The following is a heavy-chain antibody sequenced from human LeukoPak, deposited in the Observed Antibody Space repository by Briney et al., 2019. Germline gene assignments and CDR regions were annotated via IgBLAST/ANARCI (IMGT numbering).Heavy chain of an antibody. CDR3: ARDGAATYHSFPWFDP. V-gene: IGHV1-2*02. D-gene: IGHD2/OR15-2a*01. J-gene: IGHJ5*02. CDR1: GYTFTRHG. Sequence: EASVKVSCKASGYTFTRHGLNWVRQAPGQGLEWMGWINPNSGGTNYAQKFQGRVTMTRDTSISTAYMELSRLRSDDTAVYYCARDGAATYHSFPWFDPWGQGTLVTVSS. CDR2: INPNSGGT.